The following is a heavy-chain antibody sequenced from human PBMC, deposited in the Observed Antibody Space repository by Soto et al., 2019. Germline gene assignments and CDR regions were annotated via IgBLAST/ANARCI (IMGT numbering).Heavy chain of an antibody. V-gene: IGHV1-18*01. Sequence: ASVKVSCKASGYTFTSYGISWVRQAPGQGLEWMGWISACNGNTKYSQKFQGRVTITTDTSASTAYMELSSLRAEDTAVYYCAKARGSGNPAPGSYRGQGTLVTVSS. CDR1: GYTFTSYG. D-gene: IGHD2-15*01. CDR3: AKARGSGNPAPGSY. J-gene: IGHJ4*02. CDR2: ISACNGNT.